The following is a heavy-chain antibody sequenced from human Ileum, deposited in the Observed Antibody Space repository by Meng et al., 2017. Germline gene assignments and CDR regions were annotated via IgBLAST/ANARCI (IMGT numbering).Heavy chain of an antibody. Sequence: SETLSLTCTVPGGSISNYFWSWIRQPPGKGLEWIGYIYYSGNTNSNPSLKSRVTISVDTSKNQFSLKLSSVTSADTAVYYCARHPHIEATGNYRFDYWGQGTLVTVSS. J-gene: IGHJ4*02. CDR1: GGSISNYF. V-gene: IGHV4-59*01. D-gene: IGHD1-1*01. CDR3: ARHPHIEATGNYRFDY. CDR2: IYYSGNT.